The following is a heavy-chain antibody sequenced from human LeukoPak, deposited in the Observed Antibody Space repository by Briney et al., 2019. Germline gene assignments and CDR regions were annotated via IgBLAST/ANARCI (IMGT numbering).Heavy chain of an antibody. Sequence: SETRSLTCTVSGYSISSGYYWGWIRQPPGKGLEWIGSIYHSGSTYYNPSLKSRVTISVDTSKNQFSLKLSSVTAADTAVYYCARIEYSYGIDYWGREPWSPSPQ. J-gene: IGHJ4*02. V-gene: IGHV4-38-2*02. CDR2: IYHSGST. D-gene: IGHD5-18*01. CDR3: ARIEYSYGIDY. CDR1: GYSISSGYY.